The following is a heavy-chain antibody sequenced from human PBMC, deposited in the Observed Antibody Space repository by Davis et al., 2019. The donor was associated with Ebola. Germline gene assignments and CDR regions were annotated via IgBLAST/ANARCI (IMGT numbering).Heavy chain of an antibody. CDR2: ISYDGSNK. J-gene: IGHJ5*02. CDR1: GFTFSSYA. D-gene: IGHD2-8*01. Sequence: PGGSLRLSCAASGFTFSSYAMHWVRQAPGKGLEWVAVISYDGSNKYYADSVKGRFTISRDNAKNSLYLQMNSLRAEDTAVYYCARDLLGHTKAFRVFRHANWFDPWGQGTLVTVSS. CDR3: ARDLLGHTKAFRVFRHANWFDP. V-gene: IGHV3-30-3*01.